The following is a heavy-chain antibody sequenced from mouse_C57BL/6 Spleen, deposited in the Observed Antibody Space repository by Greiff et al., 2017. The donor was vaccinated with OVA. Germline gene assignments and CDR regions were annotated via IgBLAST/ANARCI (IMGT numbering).Heavy chain of an antibody. Sequence: EVQLQESGGGLVKPGGSLKLSCAASGFTFSDYGMHWVRQAPEKGLEWVAYISSGSSTIYYADTVKGRFTISRDNAKNTLFLQMTSLRSEDTAMYYCARPGDGYLYAMDYWGQGTSVTVSS. CDR3: ARPGDGYLYAMDY. V-gene: IGHV5-17*01. CDR2: ISSGSSTI. CDR1: GFTFSDYG. D-gene: IGHD2-3*01. J-gene: IGHJ4*01.